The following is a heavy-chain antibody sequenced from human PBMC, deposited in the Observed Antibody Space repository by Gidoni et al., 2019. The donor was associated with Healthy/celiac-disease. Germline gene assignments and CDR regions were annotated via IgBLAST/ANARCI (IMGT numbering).Heavy chain of an antibody. D-gene: IGHD2-15*01. J-gene: IGHJ5*02. V-gene: IGHV4-31*03. Sequence: QVQLQESGPGLVKPSQTLSLTCTVSGGSISSGGYYWSWIRQHPGKGLEWIGYIYYSGSTYYNPSRKSRVTISVDTSKNQFSLKLSSVTAADTAVYYCARGAHIGYCSGGSCVGFDPWGQGTLVTVSS. CDR2: IYYSGST. CDR3: ARGAHIGYCSGGSCVGFDP. CDR1: GGSISSGGYY.